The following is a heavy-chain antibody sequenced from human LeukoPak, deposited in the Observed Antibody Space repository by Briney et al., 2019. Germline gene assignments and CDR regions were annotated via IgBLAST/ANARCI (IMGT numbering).Heavy chain of an antibody. Sequence: GRSLRLSCAASGFTFSSYGMHWVRQAPGKGLEWVAVISYDGSNKYYADSVKGRFTISRDNSKNTLYLQMNSLRAEDTAVYYCAKSSHRIMITFGGVAGPGDYWGQGTLVTVSS. V-gene: IGHV3-30*18. D-gene: IGHD3-16*01. CDR1: GFTFSSYG. J-gene: IGHJ4*02. CDR2: ISYDGSNK. CDR3: AKSSHRIMITFGGVAGPGDY.